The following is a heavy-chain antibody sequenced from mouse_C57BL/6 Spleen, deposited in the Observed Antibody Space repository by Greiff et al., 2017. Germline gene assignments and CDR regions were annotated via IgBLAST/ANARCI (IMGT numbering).Heavy chain of an antibody. V-gene: IGHV1-50*01. Sequence: QVQLKQPGAELVKPGASVKLSCKASGYTFTSYWMQWVKQRPGQGLEWIGEIDPSDSYTNYNQKFKGKATLTVDTSSSTAYMQLSSLTSADSAVYYCARSPYGAWFAYWGQGTLVTVSA. CDR1: GYTFTSYW. J-gene: IGHJ3*01. CDR2: IDPSDSYT. CDR3: ARSPYGAWFAY. D-gene: IGHD1-1*02.